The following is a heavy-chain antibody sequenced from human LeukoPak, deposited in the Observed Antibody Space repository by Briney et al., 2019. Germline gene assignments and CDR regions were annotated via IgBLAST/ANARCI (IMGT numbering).Heavy chain of an antibody. D-gene: IGHD6-19*01. Sequence: GGSLRLSCAASGFIFSDYYMTWIRQAPGKGLEWLSYISGSGSDTNYADSVKGRFTTSRDNAKNSLYLQMDSLKAEDTAVYYCARDYPPPPVAGPYYFDYWGQGTLVTVSS. V-gene: IGHV3-11*05. CDR1: GFIFSDYY. CDR2: ISGSGSDT. CDR3: ARDYPPPPVAGPYYFDY. J-gene: IGHJ4*02.